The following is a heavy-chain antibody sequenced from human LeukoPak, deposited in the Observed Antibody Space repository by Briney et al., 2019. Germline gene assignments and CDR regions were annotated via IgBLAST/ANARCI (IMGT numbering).Heavy chain of an antibody. V-gene: IGHV3-21*01. J-gene: IGHJ6*02. CDR2: ISSSSSYI. D-gene: IGHD2-15*01. Sequence: PGGSLRLSCAASGFTFSSYSMNWVRQAPGKGLEWVSSISSSSSYIYYADSVKGRFTISRDNAKNSLYLQMSSLRAEDTAVYYCARDRDIVVVVAATLGYYYYGMDVWGQGTTVTVSS. CDR1: GFTFSSYS. CDR3: ARDRDIVVVVAATLGYYYYGMDV.